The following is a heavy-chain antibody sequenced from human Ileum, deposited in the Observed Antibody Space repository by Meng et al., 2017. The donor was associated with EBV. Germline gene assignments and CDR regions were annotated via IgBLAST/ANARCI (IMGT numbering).Heavy chain of an antibody. D-gene: IGHD3-10*01. CDR3: LRGSSGSV. CDR1: RDSIPNHNW. Sequence: QVALRHAGPALVHPSDSRSRPCPVPRDSIPNHNWGAWVRQPPGKGLECIGEIPHRGSSAYNPSLKSRVSMSIDKSKNQFSLKLTSVTAADTAVYHCLRGSSGSVWGQGTLVTVSS. V-gene: IGHV4-4*02. CDR2: IPHRGSS. J-gene: IGHJ1*01.